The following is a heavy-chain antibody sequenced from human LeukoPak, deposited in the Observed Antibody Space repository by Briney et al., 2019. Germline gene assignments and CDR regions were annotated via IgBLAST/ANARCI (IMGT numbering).Heavy chain of an antibody. CDR1: GYIFTGYY. CDR2: INPNSGGT. CDR3: ARLIQLWLGTFDY. Sequence: ASVKVSCKASGYIFTGYYMHWVRQAPGQGLEWMGWINPNSGGTNYAQKFQGRVTMTRDTSISTAYMELSRLRSDDTAVYYCARLIQLWLGTFDYWGQGTLVTVSS. V-gene: IGHV1-2*02. D-gene: IGHD5-18*01. J-gene: IGHJ4*02.